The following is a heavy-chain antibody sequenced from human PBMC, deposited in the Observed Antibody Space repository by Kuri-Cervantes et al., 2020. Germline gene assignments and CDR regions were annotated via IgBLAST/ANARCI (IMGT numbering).Heavy chain of an antibody. CDR3: ARGGTYSSGWFWPFDP. Sequence: LSLTCAASGFTFSDYYMSWIRQAPGKGLEWVSSISSSSSYIYYADSVKGRFTISRDNAKNSLYLQMNSLRAEDTAVYYCARGGTYSSGWFWPFDPWGQGTLVTVSS. CDR1: GFTFSDYY. CDR2: ISSSSSYI. J-gene: IGHJ5*02. D-gene: IGHD6-19*01. V-gene: IGHV3-11*05.